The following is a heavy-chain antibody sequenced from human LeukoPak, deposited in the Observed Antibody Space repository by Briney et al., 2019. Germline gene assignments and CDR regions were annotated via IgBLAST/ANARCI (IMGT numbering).Heavy chain of an antibody. CDR3: ARGVHVRKYDSNENCFDP. V-gene: IGHV1-46*01. CDR2: INPSGGST. J-gene: IGHJ5*02. CDR1: GYTFTSYY. Sequence: ASVKVSCKASGYTFTSYYMHWVRQAPGQGLEWMGIINPSGGSTSYAQKFQGRVTMTRDTSTSIVYMELSSLRSEDTAVYYCARGVHVRKYDSNENCFDPWGQGTLVTVSS. D-gene: IGHD3-22*01.